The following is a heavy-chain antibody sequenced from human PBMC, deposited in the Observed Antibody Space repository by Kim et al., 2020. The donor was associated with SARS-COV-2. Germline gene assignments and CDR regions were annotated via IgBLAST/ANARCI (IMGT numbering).Heavy chain of an antibody. CDR1: GGSISSSSYY. CDR2: IYYSGST. V-gene: IGHV4-39*01. Sequence: SETLSLTCTVSGGSISSSSYYWGWIRQPPGKGLEWIGSIYYSGSTYYNLSLKCRVTISVDTTKNQFSLKLSSVTAADTAVYYCARQEGDILTGYYIAYYYYGMDVWGQGTTVTVSS. D-gene: IGHD3-9*01. J-gene: IGHJ6*02. CDR3: ARQEGDILTGYYIAYYYYGMDV.